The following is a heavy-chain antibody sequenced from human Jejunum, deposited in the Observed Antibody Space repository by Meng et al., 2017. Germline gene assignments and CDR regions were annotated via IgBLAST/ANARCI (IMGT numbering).Heavy chain of an antibody. CDR2: INGGHGVT. Sequence: QVQLVQSGAEGKKPGASVRVSCKASGYTFTRYTLHWVRQAPGQGLEWMGLINGGHGVTKSSQNFQDRVTITRDTSTNTAYMELSGLRSEDTAVYYCARVVIIVSGYYFDYWGQGTLVTVSS. CDR3: ARVVIIVSGYYFDY. V-gene: IGHV1-3*01. CDR1: GYTFTRYT. J-gene: IGHJ4*02. D-gene: IGHD3-16*02.